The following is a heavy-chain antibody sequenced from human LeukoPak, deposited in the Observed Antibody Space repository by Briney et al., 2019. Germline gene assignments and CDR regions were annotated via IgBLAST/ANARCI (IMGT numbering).Heavy chain of an antibody. V-gene: IGHV4-59*01. Sequence: PSETLSLTCTVSGGSISSYYWSWIRQPPGKGLEWIGYIYYSGSTNYNPSLKSRVTISVDTSKNQFSLKLSSVTAADTAVYYCARSIAARRHYYYYYMDVWGKGTTVTVSS. CDR3: ARSIAARRHYYYYYMDV. J-gene: IGHJ6*03. CDR2: IYYSGST. D-gene: IGHD6-6*01. CDR1: GGSISSYY.